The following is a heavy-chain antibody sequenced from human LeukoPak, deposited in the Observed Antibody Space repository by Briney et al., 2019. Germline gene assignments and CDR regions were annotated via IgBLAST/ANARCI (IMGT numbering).Heavy chain of an antibody. CDR3: TRVNLRGSQYNWFDP. CDR2: ITTVIDSA. D-gene: IGHD1-26*01. CDR1: GATFRSNI. J-gene: IGHJ5*02. Sequence: GASVTVSRKTSGATFRSNIFSWVRQAPGQGLEWMGRITTVIDSAKYAQKFQDRITITADTSTGTAYLHLSSLTSEDTAIYYCTRVNLRGSQYNWFDPWGQGTLVTVSS. V-gene: IGHV1-69*08.